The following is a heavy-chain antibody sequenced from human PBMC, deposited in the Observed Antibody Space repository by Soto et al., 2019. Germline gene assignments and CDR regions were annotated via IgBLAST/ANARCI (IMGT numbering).Heavy chain of an antibody. CDR2: ISSSGSTI. Sequence: GGSLRLSCAASGFTFSSDEMNWVRQAPGKGLEWVSYISSSGSTIYYADSVKGRFTISRDNAKNSLYLQMNSLRAEDTAVYYCARSGYYYYYGMDVWGQGTTVTV. D-gene: IGHD3-10*01. J-gene: IGHJ6*02. CDR3: ARSGYYYYYGMDV. V-gene: IGHV3-48*03. CDR1: GFTFSSDE.